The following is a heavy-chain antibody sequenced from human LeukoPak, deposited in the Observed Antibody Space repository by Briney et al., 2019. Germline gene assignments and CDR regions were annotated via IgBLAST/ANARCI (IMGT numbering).Heavy chain of an antibody. CDR2: LSAYNGNT. J-gene: IGHJ4*02. Sequence: ASVKVSCKASGYTFTSYGISWVRQAPGQGLEWMGWLSAYNGNTNYAQKLQGRVTMTTDTSTSTAYMELRSLRSDDTAVYYCARLLRTDTTGYNSISGYYFDYWGQGTLVTVSS. CDR3: ARLLRTDTTGYNSISGYYFDY. CDR1: GYTFTSYG. D-gene: IGHD2-15*01. V-gene: IGHV1-18*01.